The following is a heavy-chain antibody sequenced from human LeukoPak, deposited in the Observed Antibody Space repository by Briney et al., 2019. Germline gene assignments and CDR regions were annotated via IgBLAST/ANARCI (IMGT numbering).Heavy chain of an antibody. Sequence: WVRQPPGKGLEWIGSIYYSGSTYYNPSLKSRVTISVDTSKNQFSLKLSSVTAADTVVYYCARSVAAMVRWFDPWGQGTLVTVSS. J-gene: IGHJ5*02. V-gene: IGHV4-39*01. CDR2: IYYSGST. D-gene: IGHD5-18*01. CDR3: ARSVAAMVRWFDP.